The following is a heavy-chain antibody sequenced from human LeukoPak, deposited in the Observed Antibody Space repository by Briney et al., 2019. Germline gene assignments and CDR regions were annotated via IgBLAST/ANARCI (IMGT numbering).Heavy chain of an antibody. CDR2: IYYSGNT. CDR1: GDSISTNSY. D-gene: IGHD6-13*01. J-gene: IGHJ4*02. Sequence: SETLSLTCTVSGDSISTNSYWGWIRQPPGKGLEWIGSIYYSGNTYYNASLKSRVTISVDTSKNHFSLKLTSVTAADTAMYYCATAGSWQGALDYWGQGTLVTVSS. V-gene: IGHV4-39*02. CDR3: ATAGSWQGALDY.